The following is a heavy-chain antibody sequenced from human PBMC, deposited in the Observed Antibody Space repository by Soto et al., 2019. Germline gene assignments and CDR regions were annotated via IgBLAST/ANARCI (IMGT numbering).Heavy chain of an antibody. V-gene: IGHV4-59*01. CDR2: IHYSGST. J-gene: IGHJ6*02. D-gene: IGHD5-12*01. Sequence: SETLSLTCAVSGDSIRSYYWTWIRQPPGKGLELIGYIHYSGSTRYNPSLKSRVTISVDMSKNQFSLKLSSVIAADTAVYYCARAYGGFDNGLDVWGQGTAVTAP. CDR3: ARAYGGFDNGLDV. CDR1: GDSIRSYY.